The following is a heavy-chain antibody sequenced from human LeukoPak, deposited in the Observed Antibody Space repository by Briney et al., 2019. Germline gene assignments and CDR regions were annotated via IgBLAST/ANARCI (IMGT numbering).Heavy chain of an antibody. V-gene: IGHV3-74*01. D-gene: IGHD3-10*01. CDR3: ARTPLGELNDY. CDR1: GFTFSSYW. J-gene: IGHJ4*02. CDR2: INSDGSST. Sequence: GGSLRLSCAASGFTFSSYWMHWVRQAPGKGLAWVSRINSDGSSTSYADSVKGRFTISRDNAKNTLYLQMNSLRAEDTAVYYCARTPLGELNDYWGQGTLVTVSS.